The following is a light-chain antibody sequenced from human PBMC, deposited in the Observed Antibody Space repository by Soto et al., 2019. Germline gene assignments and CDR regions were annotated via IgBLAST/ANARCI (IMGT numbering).Light chain of an antibody. J-gene: IGKJ5*01. CDR1: QSVSSSY. V-gene: IGKV3-20*01. Sequence: EIVLTQSPGTLSLSPGERATLSCRASQSVSSSYLAWYQQKPGQAPRLLIYAASSTATDIPDRFSGSGSGTDFTLTISRLEPADFAVYYCQQYGSSLPVTFVQGTRLEIK. CDR3: QQYGSSLPVT. CDR2: AAS.